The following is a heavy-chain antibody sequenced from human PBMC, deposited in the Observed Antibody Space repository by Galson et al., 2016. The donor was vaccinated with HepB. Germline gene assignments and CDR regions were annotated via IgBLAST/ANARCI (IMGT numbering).Heavy chain of an antibody. D-gene: IGHD4-23*01. V-gene: IGHV4-59*01. CDR2: FYKSGSI. Sequence: ETLSLTCTVSGVSISNYHWSWIRQPPGKGLEWIGCFYKSGSINSNPSLRSRVTLSVDNSKNKFSLKLNSVTAADTAVYVCAVESWDGSNSDGFDLWGQGTMVTVSS. CDR3: AVESWDGSNSDGFDL. J-gene: IGHJ3*01. CDR1: GVSISNYH.